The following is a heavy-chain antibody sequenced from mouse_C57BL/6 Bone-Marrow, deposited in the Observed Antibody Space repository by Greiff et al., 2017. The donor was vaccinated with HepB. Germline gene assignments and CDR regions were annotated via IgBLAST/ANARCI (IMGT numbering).Heavy chain of an antibody. J-gene: IGHJ4*01. CDR1: GFNIKDYY. CDR2: IDPEDGDT. Sequence: VQLQQSGAELVRPGASVKLSCTASGFNIKDYYMHWVKQRPEQGLEWIGRIDPEDGDTEYAPKFQGKATMTADTSSNTAYLQLSSLTSEDTAVYYCTTHGSSPYAMDYWGQGTSVTVSS. D-gene: IGHD1-1*01. V-gene: IGHV14-1*01. CDR3: TTHGSSPYAMDY.